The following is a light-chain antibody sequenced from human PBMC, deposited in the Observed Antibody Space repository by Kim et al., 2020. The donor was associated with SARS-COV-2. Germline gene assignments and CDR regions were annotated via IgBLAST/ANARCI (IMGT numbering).Light chain of an antibody. V-gene: IGKV3-11*01. J-gene: IGKJ1*01. CDR1: QSVTTF. CDR3: QQRSAWPWT. CDR2: NAS. Sequence: EIVLTQSPATLSLSPGQRATLPCRASQSVTTFLAWYQQKPGQAPRLLIYNASKRATGIAPRFSGSGSGTDFTLTISSLEPEDFAVYFCQQRSAWPWTFGQGTKVDIK.